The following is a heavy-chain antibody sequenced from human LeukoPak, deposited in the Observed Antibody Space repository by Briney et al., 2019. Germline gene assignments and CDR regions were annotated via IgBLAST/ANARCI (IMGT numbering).Heavy chain of an antibody. CDR3: AREPRVRYGSGSSNWFDP. J-gene: IGHJ5*02. Sequence: SETLSLTCTVSGGSISSSSYYWGWIRQPPGKGLEWIGSIYYSGSTYYNPSLKSRVTISVDTSKNQFSLKLSSVTAADTAVYYCAREPRVRYGSGSSNWFDPWGQGTLVTVSS. V-gene: IGHV4-39*02. CDR2: IYYSGST. CDR1: GGSISSSSYY. D-gene: IGHD3-10*01.